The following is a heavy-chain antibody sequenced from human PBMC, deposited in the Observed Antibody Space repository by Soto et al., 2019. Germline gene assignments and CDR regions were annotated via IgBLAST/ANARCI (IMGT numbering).Heavy chain of an antibody. V-gene: IGHV3-23*01. D-gene: IGHD2-2*02. Sequence: GGSLRLSCVASGFTFRNHAMTWVRQAPGKGLEWVSGISGSGTMKYYAGSVRGHFIISRENAKNTLHLQMDNLRVEDTAVYYCAKEAEENEQVPIPGDNWGQGTLVTVSS. CDR1: GFTFRNHA. CDR3: AKEAEENEQVPIPGDN. J-gene: IGHJ4*02. CDR2: ISGSGTMK.